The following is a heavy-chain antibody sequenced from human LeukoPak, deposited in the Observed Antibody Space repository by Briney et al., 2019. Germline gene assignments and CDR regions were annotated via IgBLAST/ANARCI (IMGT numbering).Heavy chain of an antibody. CDR2: ISYDGSNK. Sequence: QPGRSLRLSCAASGFTFSSYAMHWVRQAPGKGLEWVAVISYDGSNKYYADSVKGRFTISRDNSKNTLYLQMNSLRAEDTAVYYCARDRDARNYFDYWGQGTLVTVSS. CDR3: ARDRDARNYFDY. D-gene: IGHD2-21*02. V-gene: IGHV3-30*04. J-gene: IGHJ4*02. CDR1: GFTFSSYA.